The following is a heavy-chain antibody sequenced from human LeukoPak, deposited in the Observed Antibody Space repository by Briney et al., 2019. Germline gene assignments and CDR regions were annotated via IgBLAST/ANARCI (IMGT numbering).Heavy chain of an antibody. CDR1: GGTFSSYA. CDR2: IIPIFGTA. V-gene: IGHV1-69*05. J-gene: IGHJ3*02. D-gene: IGHD1-26*01. CDR3: ARGHWEDIRDAFDI. Sequence: GASVKVSCKASGGTFSSYAISWVRQAPGQGLEWMGRIIPIFGTANYAQKFQGRVTITTDESASTAYMELSSLGSEDTAVYYCARGHWEDIRDAFDIWGQGTMVTVSS.